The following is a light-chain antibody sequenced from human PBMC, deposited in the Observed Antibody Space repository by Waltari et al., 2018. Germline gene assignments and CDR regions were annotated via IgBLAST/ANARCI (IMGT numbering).Light chain of an antibody. CDR1: SSNIGSNT. J-gene: IGLJ3*02. CDR3: AAWDDSLNGPV. Sequence: QSVLTQPPSASGTPWQRVTISCSGSSSNIGSNTVNWYQQLPGTAPKLLIYSNNQRPSGVPDRFSGSKSGTSDSLAISGLQSEDEADYYCAAWDDSLNGPVFGGGTKLTVL. V-gene: IGLV1-44*01. CDR2: SNN.